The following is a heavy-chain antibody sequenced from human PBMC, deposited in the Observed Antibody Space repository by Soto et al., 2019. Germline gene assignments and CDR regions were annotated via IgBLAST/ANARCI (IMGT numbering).Heavy chain of an antibody. CDR1: GGSISSGGYY. V-gene: IGHV4-31*03. CDR2: IYYSGST. Sequence: PSETLSLTCTVSGGSISSGGYYWSWIRQHPGKGLEWIGYIYYSGSTYYNPSLKSRVTISVDTSKNQFSLKLSSVTAADTAVYYCARETHSGYDLVGYYYYYMDVWGKGTTVTVSS. D-gene: IGHD5-12*01. CDR3: ARETHSGYDLVGYYYYYMDV. J-gene: IGHJ6*03.